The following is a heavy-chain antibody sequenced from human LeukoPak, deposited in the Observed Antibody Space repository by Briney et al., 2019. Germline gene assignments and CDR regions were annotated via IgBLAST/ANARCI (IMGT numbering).Heavy chain of an antibody. V-gene: IGHV4-61*02. D-gene: IGHD3-22*01. CDR2: IYTSGST. CDR3: AREGDYYDTSGTLDY. CDR1: GGSISSGSYY. Sequence: SETLSLTCTVSGGSISSGSYYWSWIRQPAGKGLEWIGRIYTSGSTNYNPSLKSRVTISVDTSKNQFSLKLSSVTAADTAVYYCAREGDYYDTSGTLDYWGQGTLVTVSS. J-gene: IGHJ4*02.